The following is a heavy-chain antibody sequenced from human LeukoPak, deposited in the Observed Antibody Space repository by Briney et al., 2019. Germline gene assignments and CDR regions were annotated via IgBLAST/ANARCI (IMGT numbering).Heavy chain of an antibody. Sequence: ASVKVSFKASGYRFTSYYMHWVRQAPGQGLEWMGIINPSGGAPTYAQKFQGRVTMTSDTSTSTVYMELSSLRSEDTAVYYCARGTPLFDYWGQGTLVTVSS. V-gene: IGHV1-46*01. CDR1: GYRFTSYY. J-gene: IGHJ4*02. CDR3: ARGTPLFDY. D-gene: IGHD2-2*01. CDR2: INPSGGAP.